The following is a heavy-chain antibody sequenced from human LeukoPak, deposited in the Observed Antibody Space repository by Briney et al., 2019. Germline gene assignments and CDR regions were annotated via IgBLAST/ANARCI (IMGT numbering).Heavy chain of an antibody. CDR1: GFSFSIYG. D-gene: IGHD3-10*01. CDR2: ISANGINT. Sequence: WGSLRLSCAASGFSFSIYGMSWVRQAPGKGLHWLSAISANGINTYYADSVKGRFTISRDNSKDTLYLHMHSLRADDTALYYCSKDLHGAFDYWGQGILVTLSS. V-gene: IGHV3-23*01. CDR3: SKDLHGAFDY. J-gene: IGHJ4*02.